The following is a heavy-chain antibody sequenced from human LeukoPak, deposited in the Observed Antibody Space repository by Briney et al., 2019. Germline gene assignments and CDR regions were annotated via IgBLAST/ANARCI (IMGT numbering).Heavy chain of an antibody. V-gene: IGHV4-59*02. J-gene: IGHJ4*02. CDR3: ARSRRVGDSGWYYFDY. CDR1: GGSVSSYY. D-gene: IGHD6-19*01. Sequence: SETLSLTCTVSGGSVSSYYWSWIRQPPGKGLEWIGYIYYSGSTNYNPSLKSQVTVLVDTSKNQFSLRLSSVTAAVTAVYYCARSRRVGDSGWYYFDYWGQGTLVTVSS. CDR2: IYYSGST.